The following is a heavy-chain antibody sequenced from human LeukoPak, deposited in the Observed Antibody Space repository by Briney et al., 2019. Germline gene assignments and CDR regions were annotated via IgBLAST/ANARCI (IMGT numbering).Heavy chain of an antibody. D-gene: IGHD3-10*01. CDR3: ARGGSEKRNWFDP. Sequence: SVKVSCKASGGTFSSYAISWVRQAPGQGLEWMGGIIPIFGTASYAQKFQGRVTITADKSTSTAYMELSSLRSEDTAVYYCARGGSEKRNWFDPWGQGTLVTVSS. V-gene: IGHV1-69*06. CDR2: IIPIFGTA. CDR1: GGTFSSYA. J-gene: IGHJ5*02.